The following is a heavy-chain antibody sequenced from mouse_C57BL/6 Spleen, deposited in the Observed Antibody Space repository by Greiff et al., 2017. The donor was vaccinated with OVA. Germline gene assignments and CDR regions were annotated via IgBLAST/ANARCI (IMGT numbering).Heavy chain of an antibody. CDR1: GYSFTSYY. CDR2: IYPGSGNT. CDR3: ARDGSSLDY. D-gene: IGHD1-1*01. V-gene: IGHV1-66*01. Sequence: VKLVESGPELVKPGASVKISCKASGYSFTSYYIHWVKQRPGQGLEWIGWIYPGSGNTKYNEKFKGKATLTADTSSSTAYMQLSSLTSEDSAVYYCARDGSSLDYWGQGTTLTVSS. J-gene: IGHJ2*01.